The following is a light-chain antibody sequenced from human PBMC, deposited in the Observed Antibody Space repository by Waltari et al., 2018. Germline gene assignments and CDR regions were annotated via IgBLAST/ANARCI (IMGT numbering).Light chain of an antibody. CDR1: SSHIGAYNY. CDR3: SSYTSSSTYV. Sequence: QSALTQPASVSGSPGQSTTLSCSGTSSHIGAYNYVSWVQQPPGKVPQLMIYEVSNRPSGISNRFSGSKSGNTASLTISRLQAEDEADYYCSSYTSSSTYVFGTGTRVTVL. V-gene: IGLV2-14*01. J-gene: IGLJ1*01. CDR2: EVS.